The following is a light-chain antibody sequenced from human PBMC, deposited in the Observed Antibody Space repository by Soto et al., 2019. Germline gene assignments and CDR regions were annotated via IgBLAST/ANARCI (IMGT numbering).Light chain of an antibody. CDR2: AAS. V-gene: IGKV1-39*01. CDR1: QTVNTY. Sequence: DIQMTQSPASLSASIGDRVTITCRASQTVNTYLHWYQQKPGKAPKLPIYAASNLQSGVPSRFSGSGSGTNFTLTISSLQPDDFATYYCQQYNDYWTFGQGTKVDIK. J-gene: IGKJ1*01. CDR3: QQYNDYWT.